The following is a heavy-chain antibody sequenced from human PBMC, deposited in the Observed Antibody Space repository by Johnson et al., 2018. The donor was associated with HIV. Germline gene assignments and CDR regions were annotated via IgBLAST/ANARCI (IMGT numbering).Heavy chain of an antibody. D-gene: IGHD1-26*01. J-gene: IGHJ3*02. Sequence: QVQLVESGGALVQPGGSLRLSCAASGFTFSSSAMSWVRQAPGKGLEWVAVISYDGSNKYYADSVKGRFTISRDNSKSTVYLQMHSLRAEDTAVYYCAKVSWEAGLGDPFDIWGRGTMVIVSS. V-gene: IGHV3-30*18. CDR3: AKVSWEAGLGDPFDI. CDR2: ISYDGSNK. CDR1: GFTFSSSA.